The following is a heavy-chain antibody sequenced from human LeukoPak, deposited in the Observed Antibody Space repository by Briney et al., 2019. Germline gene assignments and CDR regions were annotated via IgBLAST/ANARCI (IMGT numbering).Heavy chain of an antibody. Sequence: PGGSLRLSCAASGFTISNNYMSWVRQAPGKGLEWLSVIYNDGSTYYVDSVKGRFTISRDNSKSTLYLQMNSLRVEDTAVYYCARGRNSFGIASSSWSHDVFDIWGQGTMVTVSS. V-gene: IGHV3-53*01. CDR2: IYNDGST. CDR3: ARGRNSFGIASSSWSHDVFDI. CDR1: GFTISNNY. D-gene: IGHD6-13*01. J-gene: IGHJ3*02.